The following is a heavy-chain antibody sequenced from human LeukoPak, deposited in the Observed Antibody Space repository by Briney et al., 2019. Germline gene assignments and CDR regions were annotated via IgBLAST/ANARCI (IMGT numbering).Heavy chain of an antibody. D-gene: IGHD5-18*01. J-gene: IGHJ4*02. V-gene: IGHV1-46*01. CDR2: INPSGGNT. CDR3: ARETPMATFDY. CDR1: GYTFTSYY. Sequence: GASVKVSCKASGYTFTSYYIHWVRQAPGQGLEGVGTINPSGGNTNYAQRFQGRVTMTRDRSTSTVYMELSSLRSDDTAVYYCARETPMATFDYWGQGTLVTVSS.